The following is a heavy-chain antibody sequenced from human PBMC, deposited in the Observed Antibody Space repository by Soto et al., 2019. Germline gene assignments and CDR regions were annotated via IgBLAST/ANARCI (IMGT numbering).Heavy chain of an antibody. CDR1: GYDFSTFW. CDR2: IYPYDSDT. CDR3: GRQGDSSGLIDY. V-gene: IGHV5-51*01. D-gene: IGHD6-19*01. Sequence: GESLKISCNVSGYDFSTFWIGWVRQMHGKGLEWMGIIYPYDSDTRYSPSFRGQVTISADKSISTAYLQWSSLKASDTAMYYCGRQGDSSGLIDYWGQGIQVTVSS. J-gene: IGHJ4*02.